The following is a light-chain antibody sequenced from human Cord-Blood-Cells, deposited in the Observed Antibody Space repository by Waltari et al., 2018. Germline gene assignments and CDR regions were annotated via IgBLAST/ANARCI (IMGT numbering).Light chain of an antibody. CDR1: SSDVGSYNP. V-gene: IGLV2-23*02. Sequence: QSALTQPASVSGSPGQSITISCTGTSSDVGSYNPVSWYQQHPGKAPKRMIYEVSTRPSGVSNRFSGSKSGNTASLTISGLQAEDEADYYCCSYAGSSTFVFGTGTKVTVL. J-gene: IGLJ1*01. CDR2: EVS. CDR3: CSYAGSSTFV.